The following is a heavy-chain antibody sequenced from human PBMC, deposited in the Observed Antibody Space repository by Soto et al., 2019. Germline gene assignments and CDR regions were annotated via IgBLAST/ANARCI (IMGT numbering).Heavy chain of an antibody. V-gene: IGHV3-23*01. D-gene: IGHD7-27*01. J-gene: IGHJ4*02. CDR3: AKGWGDY. CDR1: GFTFSSYT. CDR2: ISSSGGST. Sequence: EVQLLESGGGLVQPGGSLRLSCAASGFTFSSYTMSWVRQGPGKGLEWVSGISSSGGSTVYADSVKGRFTISRDNLKTTLYLQMNSLRAEDTAVYYGAKGWGDYWCQGTPVTVSS.